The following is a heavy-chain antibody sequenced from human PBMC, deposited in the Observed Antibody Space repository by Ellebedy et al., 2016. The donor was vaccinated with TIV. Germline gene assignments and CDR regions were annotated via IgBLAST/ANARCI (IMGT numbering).Heavy chain of an antibody. CDR1: GSSLNTHGVC. V-gene: IGHV2-70*11. CDR2: IDWDDDK. CDR3: ARTDGSGWAFDS. Sequence: SGPTLVKPTQTLTLTCTFSGSSLNTHGVCVSWIRQPPGKALEWLARIDWDDDKYFNTSLRTRLTISKDTSKNQVVLTMTNMDPVDTATYYCARTDGSGWAFDSWGQGTLVTVSS. J-gene: IGHJ4*02. D-gene: IGHD6-19*01.